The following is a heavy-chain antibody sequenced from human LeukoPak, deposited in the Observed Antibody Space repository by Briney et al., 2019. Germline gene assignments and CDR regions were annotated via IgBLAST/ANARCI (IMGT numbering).Heavy chain of an antibody. CDR1: GDSIIGYY. V-gene: IGHV4-59*08. CDR3: ARHSSGYYSPFDY. CDR2: IYYSGST. Sequence: SETLSLTCTVSGDSIIGYYWSWIRQPPGKGLEWIGYIYYSGSTNYNPSLKSRVTISVDTSKNQFSLKLSSVTAADTAVYYCARHSSGYYSPFDYWGQGTLVTVSS. J-gene: IGHJ4*02. D-gene: IGHD3-22*01.